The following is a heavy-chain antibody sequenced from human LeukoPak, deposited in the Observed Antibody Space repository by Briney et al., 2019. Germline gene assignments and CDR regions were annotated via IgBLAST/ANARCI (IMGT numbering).Heavy chain of an antibody. CDR1: GFSFSSHA. D-gene: IGHD2-8*01. CDR2: ISSGGGTT. J-gene: IGHJ3*01. CDR3: ANRGTKWLPPPTDAFDV. Sequence: GGSLRLSCAASGFSFSSHAMRWVRQAPGKGLQWVSTISSGGGTTYYGDSVKGRFTISRVNSKNTLYLQMNSLRADDTAIYYCANRGTKWLPPPTDAFDVWGQGTMVTVSS. V-gene: IGHV3-23*01.